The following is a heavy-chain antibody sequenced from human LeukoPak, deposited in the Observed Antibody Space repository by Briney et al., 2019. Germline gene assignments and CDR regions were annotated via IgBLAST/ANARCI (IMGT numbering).Heavy chain of an antibody. CDR1: GGSISTYY. CDR2: IYNSGTT. Sequence: PSETLSLTCTVSGGSISTYYWSWIRQPPGKGLEWIGYIYNSGTTNYNPSLESRVTISVDTSKNQFSLQLSSVTAADTAVYYCARLPYYYGSGSFWFDPWGQGTLVTVSS. CDR3: ARLPYYYGSGSFWFDP. D-gene: IGHD3-10*01. J-gene: IGHJ5*02. V-gene: IGHV4-4*08.